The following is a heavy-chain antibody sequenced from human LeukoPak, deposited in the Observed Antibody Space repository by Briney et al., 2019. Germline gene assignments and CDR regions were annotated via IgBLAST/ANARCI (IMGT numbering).Heavy chain of an antibody. J-gene: IGHJ3*02. V-gene: IGHV4-59*01. CDR2: IFHSGST. D-gene: IGHD1-26*01. Sequence: SETLSLTCTVSGDSMSSNYWSWIRQPPGNGLEWVAYIFHSGSTSYNPSLKSRVAISMNTSRNQFSLKLTSVTAADTAVYYCARGPGGGSYSDAFDIWGQGTMVTVSS. CDR1: GDSMSSNY. CDR3: ARGPGGGSYSDAFDI.